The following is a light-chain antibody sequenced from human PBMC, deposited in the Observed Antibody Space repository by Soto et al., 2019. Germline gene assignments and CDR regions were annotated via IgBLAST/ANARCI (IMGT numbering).Light chain of an antibody. CDR2: GNS. Sequence: QSVLTQPPSVSGAPGQRVTISCTGSSSNIGAGYDVHWYQQLPGTAPKLIIYGNSNRPSGVPDRFSGSKSGTSASLAITGLQAEDESHYYCQSYDSSLSGSLFGGGTKLTVL. J-gene: IGLJ3*02. CDR1: SSNIGAGYD. CDR3: QSYDSSLSGSL. V-gene: IGLV1-40*01.